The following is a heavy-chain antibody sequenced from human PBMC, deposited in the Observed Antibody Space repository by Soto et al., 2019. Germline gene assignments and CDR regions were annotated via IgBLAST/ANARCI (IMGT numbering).Heavy chain of an antibody. J-gene: IGHJ6*02. CDR1: GNTFTDYW. V-gene: IGHV5-51*01. CDR2: IYPGDSDT. Sequence: PXESLKVSWQWSGNTFTDYWTGWVLQLPGKGLEWMGIIYPGDSDTRYSPSFQGHVTITVDKSTSTAYLQWNTLKASDTAMYYCARHTSNFRYYYYAMDVWGQGTTVTVSS. CDR3: ARHTSNFRYYYYAMDV. D-gene: IGHD2-2*01.